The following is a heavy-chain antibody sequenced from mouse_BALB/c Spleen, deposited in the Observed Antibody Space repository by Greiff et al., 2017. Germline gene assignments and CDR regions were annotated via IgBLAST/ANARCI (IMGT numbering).Heavy chain of an antibody. V-gene: IGHV5-9-4*01. CDR2: ISSGGSYT. J-gene: IGHJ3*01. D-gene: IGHD1-1*02. CDR3: ARDGGNYLFAY. Sequence: EVMLVESGGGLVKPGGSLKLSCAASGFTFSSYAMSWVRQSPEKRLEWVAEISSGGSYTYYPDTVTGRFTISRDNAKNTLYLEMSSLRSEDTAMYYCARDGGNYLFAYWGQGTLVTVSA. CDR1: GFTFSSYA.